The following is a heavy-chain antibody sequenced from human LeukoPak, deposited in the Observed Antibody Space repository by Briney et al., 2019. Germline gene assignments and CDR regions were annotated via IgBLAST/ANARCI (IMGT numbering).Heavy chain of an antibody. CDR1: GGSINSYY. CDR2: IYDSGST. CDR3: ARGGSYYGSDFDY. V-gene: IGHV4-59*01. J-gene: IGHJ4*02. D-gene: IGHD1-26*01. Sequence: SETLSLTCTVSGGSINSYYWSWIRQPPGKGLESIGYIYDSGSTNYNPSLKSRVTISVDTSKNQFSLKLSSVTAADTAVYYCARGGSYYGSDFDYWGQGTLVTVSS.